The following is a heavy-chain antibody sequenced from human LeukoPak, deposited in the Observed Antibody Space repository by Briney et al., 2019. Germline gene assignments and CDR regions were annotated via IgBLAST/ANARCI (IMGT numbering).Heavy chain of an antibody. Sequence: GASVKVSCKASGYTFTSYGISWVRQAPGQGLEWMGWISAYNGNTNYAQKFQGWVTMTRDTSISTAYMELSRLRSDDTAVYYCARDGRHKLDYDILTGNDPLDYWGQGTLVTVSS. CDR2: ISAYNGNT. J-gene: IGHJ4*02. CDR1: GYTFTSYG. V-gene: IGHV1-18*01. D-gene: IGHD3-9*01. CDR3: ARDGRHKLDYDILTGNDPLDY.